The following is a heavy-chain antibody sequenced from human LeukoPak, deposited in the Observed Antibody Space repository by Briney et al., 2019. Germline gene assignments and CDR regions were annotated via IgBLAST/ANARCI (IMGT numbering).Heavy chain of an antibody. CDR3: ARDQGLPDFDY. D-gene: IGHD5-18*01. J-gene: IGHJ4*02. CDR2: ISSSSSYI. Sequence: GGSLRLSCVASGFXFSSYSMNWVRQAPGKGLEWVSSISSSSSYIYYADSVKGRFTISRDNAKNSLYLQMNSLRAEDTAVYYCARDQGLPDFDYWGQGTLVTVSS. V-gene: IGHV3-21*01. CDR1: GFXFSSYS.